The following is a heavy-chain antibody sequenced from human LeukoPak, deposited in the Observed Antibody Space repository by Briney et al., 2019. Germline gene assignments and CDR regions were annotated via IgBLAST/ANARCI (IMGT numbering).Heavy chain of an antibody. J-gene: IGHJ6*03. CDR2: IYYSGST. CDR1: GGSISSGGYY. Sequence: SQTLSLTCTVSGGSISSGGYYWSWIRQHPGKGLEWIGYIYYSGSTYYNPSLKSRVTISVDTSKNQFSLKLSSVTAADTAVYYCARVRYCSGGGCYSPYSYYYMDVWGKGTTVTVSS. CDR3: ARVRYCSGGGCYSPYSYYYMDV. V-gene: IGHV4-31*03. D-gene: IGHD2-15*01.